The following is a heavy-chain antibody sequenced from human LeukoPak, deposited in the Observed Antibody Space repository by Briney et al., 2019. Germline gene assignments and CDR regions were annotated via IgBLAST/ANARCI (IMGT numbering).Heavy chain of an antibody. CDR1: GGSISSSSYY. D-gene: IGHD6-19*01. CDR2: IYYSGST. V-gene: IGHV4-39*01. J-gene: IGHJ3*02. CDR3: ARHLRTQRTYRSGWTDDAFDI. Sequence: SETLSLTCTVSGGSISSSSYYWGWIRQPPGKGLEWIGSIYYSGSTYYNPSLKSRVTISVDTSKNQFSLKLSSVTAADTAVYYCARHLRTQRTYRSGWTDDAFDIWGQGTMVTASS.